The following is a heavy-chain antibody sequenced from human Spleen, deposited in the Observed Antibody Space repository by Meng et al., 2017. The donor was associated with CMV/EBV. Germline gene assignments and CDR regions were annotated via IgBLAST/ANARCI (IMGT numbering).Heavy chain of an antibody. CDR2: ISDSGRDI. J-gene: IGHJ4*02. CDR3: VRGWPVD. V-gene: IGHV3-48*03. CDR1: GFIFASSE. Sequence: GGSLRLSCAASGFIFASSEMHWARQTPEKGLDWIGCISDSGRDIYYADSVRGRFIVSRDNDKNSLYLQMDNLRFEDTAVYYCVRGWPVDWSQGTLVTVSS.